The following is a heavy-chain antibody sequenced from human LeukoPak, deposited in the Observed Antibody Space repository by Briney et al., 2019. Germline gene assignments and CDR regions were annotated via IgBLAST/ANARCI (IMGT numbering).Heavy chain of an antibody. V-gene: IGHV4-34*01. D-gene: IGHD6-13*01. Sequence: PSETLSLTCAVYGGSFSGYYWSWIRQPPGKGLEWIGEINHSGSTNYNPSLKSRVTISVDTSKNQFSLKLSSVTAADTAVYYCARATAAAGTIDYYYYMDVWGKGTTVTVSS. J-gene: IGHJ6*03. CDR1: GGSFSGYY. CDR3: ARATAAAGTIDYYYYMDV. CDR2: INHSGST.